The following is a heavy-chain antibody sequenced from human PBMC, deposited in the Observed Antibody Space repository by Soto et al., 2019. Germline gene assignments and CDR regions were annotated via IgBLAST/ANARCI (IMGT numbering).Heavy chain of an antibody. J-gene: IGHJ4*02. CDR1: GGSISSSSYH. CDR3: ASQWELTYFDY. D-gene: IGHD1-26*01. Sequence: QLQLQESGPGLVKPSETLSLTCTVSGGSISSSSYHWGWIRQPPGKGLEWIGSIYYSGSTYYNPSLKSRVTISVDTSKNQFSLKLSSVTAADTAVYYCASQWELTYFDYWGQGTLVTVSS. CDR2: IYYSGST. V-gene: IGHV4-39*01.